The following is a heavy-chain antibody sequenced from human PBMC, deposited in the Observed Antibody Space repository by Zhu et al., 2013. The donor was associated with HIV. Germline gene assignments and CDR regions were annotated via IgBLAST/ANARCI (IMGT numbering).Heavy chain of an antibody. J-gene: IGHJ4*02. CDR3: AGGYYYDSSRGKIGYFDY. CDR2: INPNSGGT. D-gene: IGHD3-22*01. Sequence: QVQLVQSGAEVKKPGASVKVSCKASGYTFAGYYMHWVRQAPGQGLEWMGWINPNSGGTNYAQKFQGRVTMTRDTSISTAYMELSRLRSDDTAVYYCAGGYYYDSSRGKIGYFDYWGQGTLVTVSS. CDR1: GYTFAGYY. V-gene: IGHV1-2*02.